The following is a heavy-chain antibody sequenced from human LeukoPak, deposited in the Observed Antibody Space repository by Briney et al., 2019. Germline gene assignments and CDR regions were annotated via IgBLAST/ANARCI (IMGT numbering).Heavy chain of an antibody. CDR3: ARVYYYDSSGYSYYFDY. J-gene: IGHJ4*02. CDR2: INPSSGGT. Sequence: ASVKVSRKASGYTFTGYYMHWVRQAPGQGLEWMGWINPSSGGTNYAQKFQGRVTMTRDTSISTAYMELSRLRSDDTAVYYCARVYYYDSSGYSYYFDYWGQGTLVTVSS. CDR1: GYTFTGYY. V-gene: IGHV1-2*02. D-gene: IGHD3-22*01.